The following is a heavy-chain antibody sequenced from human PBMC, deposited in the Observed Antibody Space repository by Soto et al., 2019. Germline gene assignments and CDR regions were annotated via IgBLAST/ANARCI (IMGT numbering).Heavy chain of an antibody. CDR1: GGSISSYY. CDR2: IYTSGST. D-gene: IGHD3-3*01. Sequence: PSETLSLTCTVSGGSISSYYWSWIRQPAGKGLEWIGRIYTSGSTNYNPSLKSRVTMSVDTSKNQFSLKLSSVTAADTVVYYCARGGSDFCSGSLNWFDTWGQGTLVTVSS. J-gene: IGHJ5*02. CDR3: ARGGSDFCSGSLNWFDT. V-gene: IGHV4-4*07.